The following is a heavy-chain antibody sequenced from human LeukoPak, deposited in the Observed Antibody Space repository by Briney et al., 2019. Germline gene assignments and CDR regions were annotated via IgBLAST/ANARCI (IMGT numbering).Heavy chain of an antibody. Sequence: SETLSLTCTVSGGSISSSSYYWSWIRQPPGKGLEWIGYIYYSGSTNYNPSLKSRVTISVDTSKNQFSLKLSSVTAADTAVYYCARGGDSSGYYGDYFDYWGQGTLVTVSS. CDR3: ARGGDSSGYYGDYFDY. J-gene: IGHJ4*02. CDR2: IYYSGST. D-gene: IGHD3-22*01. CDR1: GGSISSSSYY. V-gene: IGHV4-61*01.